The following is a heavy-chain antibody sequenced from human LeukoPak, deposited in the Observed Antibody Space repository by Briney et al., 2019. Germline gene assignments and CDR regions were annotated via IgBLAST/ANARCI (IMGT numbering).Heavy chain of an antibody. J-gene: IGHJ4*02. D-gene: IGHD3-10*01. CDR1: GFTFISYG. CDR3: AKGTYGSGTYGAHDY. V-gene: IGHV3-23*01. Sequence: GGSLRLSCAASGFTFISYGMSWVRQAPGKGLEWVSTIRGTGDNTYYADSVKGRFTISRDNSKNTLYLQMNSVRVEDTAVYYCAKGTYGSGTYGAHDYWGQGTLVTVSS. CDR2: IRGTGDNT.